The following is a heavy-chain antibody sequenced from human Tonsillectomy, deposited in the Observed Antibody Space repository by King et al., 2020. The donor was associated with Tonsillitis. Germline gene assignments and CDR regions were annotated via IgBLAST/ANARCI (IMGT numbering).Heavy chain of an antibody. Sequence: VQLVESGGGLVQPGGSLRLSCAASGFTSSSYAMSWVRQAPGKGLEWVSAISGSGVSTYYADSVGGRFTISRDNSKNTLYLQMNSLRAEDTAVYYCAKGFYSGYDTFDYWGQGTLVTVSS. V-gene: IGHV3-23*04. CDR3: AKGFYSGYDTFDY. D-gene: IGHD5-12*01. CDR2: ISGSGVST. CDR1: GFTSSSYA. J-gene: IGHJ4*02.